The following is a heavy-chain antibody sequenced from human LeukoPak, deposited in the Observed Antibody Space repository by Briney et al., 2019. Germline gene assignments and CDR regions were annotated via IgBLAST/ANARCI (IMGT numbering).Heavy chain of an antibody. Sequence: SETLSLTCAVSGCTISSYDWSWIRQPPGKGLEWIGYIYYSGSTNYNPALKSRGTTSVDTSKNQFSLKLISMTAADTAVYYYGRDRDITLFPGAWSVGPFDLWGRGTLVTVS. CDR1: GCTISSYD. V-gene: IGHV4-59*01. CDR2: IYYSGST. CDR3: GRDRDITLFPGAWSVGPFDL. D-gene: IGHD3-10*01. J-gene: IGHJ5*02.